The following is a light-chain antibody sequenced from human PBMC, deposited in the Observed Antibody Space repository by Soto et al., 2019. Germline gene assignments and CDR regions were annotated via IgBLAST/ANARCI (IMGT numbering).Light chain of an antibody. CDR1: SSDIGRYNY. CDR3: GSYTSATTWV. V-gene: IGLV2-14*03. J-gene: IGLJ3*02. CDR2: EVS. Sequence: QSALTQPASVSGSPGQSITSSCTGSSSDIGRYNYVSWYQQLPGKAPKLIIYEVSNRPSGVSDRFSGSKSGNTASLSISGLQTEDEADYYCGSYTSATTWVFGGGTKVTVL.